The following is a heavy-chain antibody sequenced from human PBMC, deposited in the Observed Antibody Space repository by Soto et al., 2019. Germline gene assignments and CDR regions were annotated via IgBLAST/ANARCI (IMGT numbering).Heavy chain of an antibody. CDR3: AKEAYYYDSSGYYFDYYYYGMDV. CDR2: ISYDGSNK. D-gene: IGHD3-22*01. Sequence: QVQLVESGGGVVQPGRSLRLSCAASGFTFSSYGMHWVRQAPGKGLEWVAVISYDGSNKYYADSVKGRFTISRDNSKNRLYLQMNSLRAEDTAVYYCAKEAYYYDSSGYYFDYYYYGMDVWGQGTTVTVSS. V-gene: IGHV3-30*18. CDR1: GFTFSSYG. J-gene: IGHJ6*02.